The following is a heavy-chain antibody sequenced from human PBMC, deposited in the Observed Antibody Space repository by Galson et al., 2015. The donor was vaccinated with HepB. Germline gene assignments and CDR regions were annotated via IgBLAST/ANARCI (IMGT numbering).Heavy chain of an antibody. V-gene: IGHV1-3*01. Sequence: SVKVSCKASGYTFTSYAMHWVRQAPGQRLEWMGWINAGNGNTKYSQKFQGRVTITRDTSASTAYMELSSLRSEDTAVYYCARAVSIAAAGTLYYYYYGMDVWGQGTTVTVSS. CDR3: ARAVSIAAAGTLYYYYYGMDV. D-gene: IGHD6-13*01. CDR2: INAGNGNT. CDR1: GYTFTSYA. J-gene: IGHJ6*02.